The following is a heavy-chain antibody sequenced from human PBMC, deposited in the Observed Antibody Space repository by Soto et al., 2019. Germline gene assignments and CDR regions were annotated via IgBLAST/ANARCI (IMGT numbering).Heavy chain of an antibody. Sequence: QVQLQESGPGLVKPSQTLSLTCTVSGGSISSGGYYWSWIRQHPGKGLEWIGYIYYSGSTYYNPSLKSRVTISVDTSKNQFSPKLSSVTAADTAVYYFARIVVITRGTYYFDYWGQGTLVTVSS. CDR2: IYYSGST. D-gene: IGHD3-22*01. CDR1: GGSISSGGYY. J-gene: IGHJ4*02. CDR3: ARIVVITRGTYYFDY. V-gene: IGHV4-31*03.